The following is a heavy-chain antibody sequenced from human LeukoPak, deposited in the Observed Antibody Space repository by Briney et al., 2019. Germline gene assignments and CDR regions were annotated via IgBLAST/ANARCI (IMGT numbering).Heavy chain of an antibody. CDR3: ARGRGWGLRFLEWLLIYAFDP. Sequence: SETLSLTCAVSGVSISNTNWWNWWNWVRQSPGKGLEWIGEIYHSGTTYYNPSLKSRITISVDTSKNQFSLKLSSVTAADTAVYYCARGRGWGLRFLEWLLIYAFDPWGQGTLVTVSS. CDR2: IYHSGTT. CDR1: GVSISNTNW. J-gene: IGHJ5*02. V-gene: IGHV4-4*02. D-gene: IGHD3-3*01.